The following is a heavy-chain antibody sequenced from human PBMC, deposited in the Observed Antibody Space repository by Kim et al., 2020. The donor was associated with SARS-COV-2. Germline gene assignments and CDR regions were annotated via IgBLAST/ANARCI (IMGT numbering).Heavy chain of an antibody. D-gene: IGHD7-27*01. CDR2: IDGSDGTT. CDR3: MEGGWGRIPDD. Sequence: GGSLRLSCTTSGFTFTGYAMSWVRQAPGKGLEWVSSIDGSDGTTYYVDSVKGRFTISRDNSKNTLYLQMSSLRADDTAVYYCMEGGWGRIPDDLGQ. J-gene: IGHJ4*02. CDR1: GFTFTGYA. V-gene: IGHV3-23*01.